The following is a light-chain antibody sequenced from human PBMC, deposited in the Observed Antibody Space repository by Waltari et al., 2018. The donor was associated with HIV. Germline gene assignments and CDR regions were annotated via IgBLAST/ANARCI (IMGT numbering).Light chain of an antibody. J-gene: IGLJ2*01. CDR3: CSYSGIYTAGI. CDR1: SSDIGAYYH. Sequence: QSALTQPRSVSGSPGQSVTISCTGTSSDIGAYYHVSRDQQHPGKAPKLMIYDVIKRPSGVPDRFSGSKSANTASLTISGLQAEDESDYYCCSYSGIYTAGIFGGGTKLTIL. V-gene: IGLV2-11*01. CDR2: DVI.